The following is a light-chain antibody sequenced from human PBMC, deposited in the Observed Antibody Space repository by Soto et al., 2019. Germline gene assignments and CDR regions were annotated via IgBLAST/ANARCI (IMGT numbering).Light chain of an antibody. Sequence: EIVLTQSPGTLSLSPGERATLSCRASQSVSSSHLAWYQQKPGQAPRLLIYDASSRATGIPDRFSGSGSGTDFTLTISRLEPEDFAVYYCQQYCVSPWTFGHGTQVQIK. CDR3: QQYCVSPWT. CDR2: DAS. CDR1: QSVSSSH. V-gene: IGKV3-20*01. J-gene: IGKJ1*01.